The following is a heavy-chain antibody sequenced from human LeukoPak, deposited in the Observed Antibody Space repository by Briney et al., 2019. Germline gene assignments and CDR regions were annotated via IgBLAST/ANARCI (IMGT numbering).Heavy chain of an antibody. CDR3: ARARGYCSSTSCRYYYYYYMDV. CDR1: GGSFSGYY. V-gene: IGHV4-34*01. Sequence: SETLSLTCAVYGGSFSGYYWSWIRQPPGKGLEWIGEINHSGSTNYNPSLKSRVTISVDTSKNQFSLRLSSVTAADTAVYYCARARGYCSSTSCRYYYYYYMDVWGKGTTVTVSS. D-gene: IGHD2-2*01. CDR2: INHSGST. J-gene: IGHJ6*03.